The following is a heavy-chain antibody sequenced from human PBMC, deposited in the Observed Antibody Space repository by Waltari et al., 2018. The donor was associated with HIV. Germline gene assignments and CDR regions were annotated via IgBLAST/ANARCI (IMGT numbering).Heavy chain of an antibody. CDR3: ATGGGQFRFGVAKRTYGMDV. Sequence: QVQLVESGGGLVKPGGSLRLSCAASGFNFRDYYMSWIRQAPGEGLAWVSYISSSGSTIYYADSVKGRFTISRDNAKNSLYLQMSSLRAEDTAVYYCATGGGQFRFGVAKRTYGMDVWGQGTTVTVSS. CDR1: GFNFRDYY. D-gene: IGHD3-10*01. V-gene: IGHV3-11*01. J-gene: IGHJ6*02. CDR2: ISSSGSTI.